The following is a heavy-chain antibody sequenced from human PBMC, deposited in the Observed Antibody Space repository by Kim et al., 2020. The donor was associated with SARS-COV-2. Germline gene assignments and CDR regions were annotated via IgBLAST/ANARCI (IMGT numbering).Heavy chain of an antibody. J-gene: IGHJ5*02. V-gene: IGHV3-11*04. CDR1: GFTFSDYY. CDR3: AKQNAAAGARNWFDP. CDR2: ISSSGSTI. Sequence: GGSLRLSCAASGFTFSDYYMSWIRQAPGKGLEWVSYISSSGSTIYYADSVKGRFTISRDNAKNSLYLQMNSLRAEDTAVYYCAKQNAAAGARNWFDPWGQETLVTGSS. D-gene: IGHD6-13*01.